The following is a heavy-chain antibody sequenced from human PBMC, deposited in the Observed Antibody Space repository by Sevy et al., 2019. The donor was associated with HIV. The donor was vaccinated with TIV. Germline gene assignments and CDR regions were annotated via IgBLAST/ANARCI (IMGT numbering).Heavy chain of an antibody. J-gene: IGHJ4*02. CDR1: GFTFSSYA. Sequence: GGSLRLSCAASGFTFSSYAMSWVRQAPGKGLEWVSAVSGSGGSTYYADSVKGRFTISRANSKNTLYLQMNSLRAEDTAVYYCAQALRLGELSLGVDYWGQGTLVTVSS. CDR2: VSGSGGST. CDR3: AQALRLGELSLGVDY. D-gene: IGHD3-16*02. V-gene: IGHV3-23*01.